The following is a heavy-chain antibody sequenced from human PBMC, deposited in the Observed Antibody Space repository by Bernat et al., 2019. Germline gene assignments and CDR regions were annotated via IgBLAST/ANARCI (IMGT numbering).Heavy chain of an antibody. J-gene: IGHJ6*02. CDR3: ATDRGVATTNYYYGMDV. D-gene: IGHD5-12*01. CDR2: FDPEDGET. CDR1: GYTLTELS. V-gene: IGHV1-24*01. Sequence: QVQLVQSGAEVKKPGASVKVSCKVSGYTLTELSMHWVRQAPGKGLEWMGGFDPEDGETIYAQKFQSRVTMTAKTSTDTAYMELSSLRSEDTAVYYGATDRGVATTNYYYGMDVWGQGTTVTVSS.